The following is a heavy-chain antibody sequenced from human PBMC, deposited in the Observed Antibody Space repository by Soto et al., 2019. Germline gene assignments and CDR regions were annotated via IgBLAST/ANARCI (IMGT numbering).Heavy chain of an antibody. V-gene: IGHV3-21*01. CDR1: GFTFSSYS. Sequence: EVQLVESGGGLGKPGGSLRLSCAASGFTFSSYSMNWVRQAPGKGLEWVSSISSSSSYIYYADSVKGRFTISRDNAKNSLYLQMNSLRAEDTAVYYCASAGGNDAFDIWGQGTMVTVSS. CDR3: ASAGGNDAFDI. CDR2: ISSSSSYI. J-gene: IGHJ3*02. D-gene: IGHD2-15*01.